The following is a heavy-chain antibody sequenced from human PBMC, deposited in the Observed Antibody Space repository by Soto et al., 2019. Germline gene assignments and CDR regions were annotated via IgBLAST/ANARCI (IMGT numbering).Heavy chain of an antibody. V-gene: IGHV3-30-3*01. CDR1: GFNFIIHA. D-gene: IGHD3-22*01. Sequence: PGGSLRLSCAAPGFNFIIHALHWIRQAPGEGLEWVAVMSPGGNSQYYADSVKGRFTISRDTSKSTLYLQMTSLRPEDTAVYYCASGAAFYYDTSRYWGQGTLVTASS. J-gene: IGHJ4*02. CDR3: ASGAAFYYDTSRY. CDR2: MSPGGNSQ.